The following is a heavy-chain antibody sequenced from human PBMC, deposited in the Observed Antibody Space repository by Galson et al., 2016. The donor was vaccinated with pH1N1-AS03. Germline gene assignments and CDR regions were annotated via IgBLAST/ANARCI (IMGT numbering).Heavy chain of an antibody. V-gene: IGHV3-30*02. CDR3: AKARHPTLTAVYFDY. CDR1: AFTFSTYD. CDR2: IKYDGNNK. J-gene: IGHJ4*02. Sequence: SLRLSCAASAFTFSTYDMHWVRQAPGKGLEWVAFIKYDGNNKNYGDPVKGRFTISRDNSKNTLYLQMNSLREEYTAVYYCAKARHPTLTAVYFDYWGQGTLVTVSS. D-gene: IGHD4-17*01.